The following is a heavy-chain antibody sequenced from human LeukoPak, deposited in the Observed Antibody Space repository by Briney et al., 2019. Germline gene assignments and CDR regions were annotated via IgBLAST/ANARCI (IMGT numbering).Heavy chain of an antibody. V-gene: IGHV3-48*01. CDR1: GFTFSSYN. CDR2: ISTSGNTI. Sequence: PGGSLRLSCAASGFTFSSYNMNWVRQAPGKGLEWVSYISTSGNTIYYADSVKDRFTISRDKAKNSLYLQMNSLRADDTAIYYCARDRRSNGYGPNPAFDYWGQGTLVTVSS. J-gene: IGHJ4*02. CDR3: ARDRRSNGYGPNPAFDY. D-gene: IGHD5-12*01.